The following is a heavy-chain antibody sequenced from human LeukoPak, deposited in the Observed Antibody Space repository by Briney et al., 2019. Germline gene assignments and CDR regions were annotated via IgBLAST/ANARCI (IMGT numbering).Heavy chain of an antibody. V-gene: IGHV1-69*04. J-gene: IGHJ5*02. D-gene: IGHD2-2*01. CDR2: IIPILGIA. Sequence: SVKVSCKASGGTFSSYTISWVRQAPGQGLEWMGRIIPILGIANYAQKFQGRVTITADKPTSTAYMELSSLRSEDTAVYYCARDAGDCSSTSCYRRGHWFDPWGQGTLVTVSS. CDR3: ARDAGDCSSTSCYRRGHWFDP. CDR1: GGTFSSYT.